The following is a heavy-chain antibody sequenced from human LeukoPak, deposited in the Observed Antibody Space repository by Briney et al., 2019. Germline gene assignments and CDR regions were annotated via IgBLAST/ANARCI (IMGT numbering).Heavy chain of an antibody. CDR1: GINFRGSG. D-gene: IGHD3-3*01. CDR2: IQFDKSQI. V-gene: IGHV3-30*02. Sequence: GGSLRLSCAASGINFRGSGMHWVRQAPGKGLEWVTFIQFDKSQIYYADSVKGRFTVSRDNAKNMVYLLMDSLRSEDTAVYFCAGIPVFGVVLHQEPVWGKGTTVTVSS. CDR3: AGIPVFGVVLHQEPV. J-gene: IGHJ6*04.